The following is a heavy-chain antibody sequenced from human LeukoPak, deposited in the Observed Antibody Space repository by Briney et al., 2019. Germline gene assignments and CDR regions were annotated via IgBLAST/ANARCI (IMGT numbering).Heavy chain of an antibody. CDR2: ISAYNGNT. Sequence: GSXXXRQAPGQGLEWMGXISAYNGNTNYPQNLQGRVTMTTDTSTSTAYMALRRLRSDDTAVYYCARDPSYATSGYPNWFDPWGQGTLVTVSS. CDR3: ARDPSYATSGYPNWFDP. V-gene: IGHV1-18*01. CDR1: G. J-gene: IGHJ5*02. D-gene: IGHD3-22*01.